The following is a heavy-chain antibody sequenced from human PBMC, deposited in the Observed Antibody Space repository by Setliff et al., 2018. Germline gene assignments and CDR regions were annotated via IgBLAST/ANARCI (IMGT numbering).Heavy chain of an antibody. CDR2: ISIHEDKT. CDR1: GFIFSPYT. D-gene: IGHD1-26*01. Sequence: PGGSLRLSCAVSGFIFSPYTTTWVRQAPGKGLEWVAAISIHEDKTYYADSVKGRFTISRDNAKSSLYLQMNSLRDEDTAVYYCARERVGRYYYYHMDVWGKGTTVTVSS. J-gene: IGHJ6*03. V-gene: IGHV3-21*04. CDR3: ARERVGRYYYYHMDV.